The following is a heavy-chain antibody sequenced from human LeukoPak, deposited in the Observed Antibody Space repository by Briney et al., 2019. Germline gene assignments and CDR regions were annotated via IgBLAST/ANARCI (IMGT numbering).Heavy chain of an antibody. CDR1: EFTFDDYA. J-gene: IGHJ6*02. V-gene: IGHV3-9*01. CDR3: AKGLYSSGWYNYYGMDV. CDR2: ISWNSGSI. D-gene: IGHD6-19*01. Sequence: GGSLRLSCAASEFTFDDYAMHWVRQAPGKGLEWVSGISWNSGSIGYADSVKGRFTISRDNAKNSLYLQMNSLRAEDTALYYCAKGLYSSGWYNYYGMDVWGQGTTVTVSS.